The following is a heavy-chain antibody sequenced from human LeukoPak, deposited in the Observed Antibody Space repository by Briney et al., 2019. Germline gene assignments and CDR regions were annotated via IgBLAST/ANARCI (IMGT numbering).Heavy chain of an antibody. CDR2: INPNSGGT. CDR1: GYTFTGYY. D-gene: IGHD6-13*01. Sequence: GASVKVSCKAPGYTFTGYYMHWVRQAPGQGLEWMGWINPNSGGTNYAQKFQGRVTMTRDTSISTAYMELSRLRSDDTAVYYCARAIIAAAGTGGVWGQGTLVTVSS. CDR3: ARAIIAAAGTGGV. J-gene: IGHJ4*02. V-gene: IGHV1-2*02.